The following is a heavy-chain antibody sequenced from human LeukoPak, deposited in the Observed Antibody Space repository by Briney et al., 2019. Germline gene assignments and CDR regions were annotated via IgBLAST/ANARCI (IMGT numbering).Heavy chain of an antibody. CDR3: AREKSGSNAAFDY. CDR2: VSSSGSTI. J-gene: IGHJ4*02. V-gene: IGHV3-11*01. CDR1: GFAFSDYY. D-gene: IGHD1-26*01. Sequence: GGSLRLSCAASGFAFSDYYMSWIRQAPGKGLEWVSYVSSSGSTIYYADSVKGRFTISRDNAKNSLYLQMNSLRAEDTAVYYCAREKSGSNAAFDYWGQGTLVTVSS.